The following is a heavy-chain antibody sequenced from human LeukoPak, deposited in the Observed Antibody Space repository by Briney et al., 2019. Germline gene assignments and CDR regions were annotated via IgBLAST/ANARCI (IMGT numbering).Heavy chain of an antibody. J-gene: IGHJ4*02. CDR2: ISGGGST. CDR1: GFTVSSNY. V-gene: IGHV3-66*01. CDR3: ARVGSYWGNYFDY. D-gene: IGHD1-26*01. Sequence: GGSLRLSCAASGFTVSSNYMSWVRQAPGKGLEWVSVISGGGSTYYADSVKGRFTISRDNSKNTLYLQMNSLRAEDTAVYYCARVGSYWGNYFDYWGQGTLVTVSS.